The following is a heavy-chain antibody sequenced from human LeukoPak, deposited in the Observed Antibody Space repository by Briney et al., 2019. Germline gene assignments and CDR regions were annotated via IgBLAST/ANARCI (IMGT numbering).Heavy chain of an antibody. CDR2: ISSSSSYT. J-gene: IGHJ5*02. Sequence: GGSLRLSCAASGFTFSSYSMSWVRQAPGKGLEWVSSISSSSSYTYYADSVKGRFTISRDNAKNSLYLQMNSLRAEDTAVYYCAKDVIIVPHNWFAPCGQGNLVTVSS. CDR3: AKDVIIVPHNWFAP. CDR1: GFTFSSYS. V-gene: IGHV3-21*04. D-gene: IGHD2/OR15-2a*01.